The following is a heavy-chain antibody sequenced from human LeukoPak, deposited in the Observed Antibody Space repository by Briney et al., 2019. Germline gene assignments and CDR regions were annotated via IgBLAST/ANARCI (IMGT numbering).Heavy chain of an antibody. Sequence: SETLSLTCIVSGGSISSSSYRWGWIRQPPGKGLEWIGSFYNSGSTSYNPSLKSRVTISVDTSKNQFSLKLSSVTAADTAVYYCARDRSVYDFWSGYPRGWFDPWGQGTLVTVSS. CDR3: ARDRSVYDFWSGYPRGWFDP. CDR2: FYNSGST. D-gene: IGHD3-3*01. J-gene: IGHJ5*02. CDR1: GGSISSSSYR. V-gene: IGHV4-39*07.